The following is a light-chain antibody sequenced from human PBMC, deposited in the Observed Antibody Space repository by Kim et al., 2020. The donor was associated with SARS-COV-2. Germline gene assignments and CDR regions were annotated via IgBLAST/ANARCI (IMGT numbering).Light chain of an antibody. V-gene: IGLV3-21*04. CDR3: QVWDSSSDHV. J-gene: IGLJ1*01. CDR1: NIGSKS. CDR2: YDS. Sequence: VAPGKTARITCGGNNIGSKSVHWYQQKPGQAPVLVIYYDSDRPSGIPERFSGSNSGNTATLAISRVEAGDEADYYCQVWDSSSDHVFGTGTKVTVL.